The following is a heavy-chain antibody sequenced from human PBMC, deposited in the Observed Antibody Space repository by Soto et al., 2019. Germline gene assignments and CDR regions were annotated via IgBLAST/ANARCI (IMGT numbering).Heavy chain of an antibody. CDR2: ISFDGTKE. J-gene: IGHJ6*02. Sequence: QLVESGGRGVQPGRSLRLSCEASEFTFSSYAMHWVRQAPGRGLEWVALISFDGTKEYYADSVKGRFIISGDNSKSMVYLQMDSLSPDDTAIYYCARPIPRWSYHYGMDVWGQGTTVTVSS. CDR1: EFTFSSYA. V-gene: IGHV3-30*03. CDR3: ARPIPRWSYHYGMDV. D-gene: IGHD2-15*01.